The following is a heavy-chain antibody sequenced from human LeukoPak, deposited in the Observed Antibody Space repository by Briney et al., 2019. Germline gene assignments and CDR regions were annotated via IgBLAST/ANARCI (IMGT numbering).Heavy chain of an antibody. CDR1: GYTFTSYD. D-gene: IGHD2-8*01. J-gene: IGHJ3*02. Sequence: SVKLSCKASGYTFTSYDINWVRQATGQGLEWMGWMNPNSGNTGYAQKFQGRVTMTRNTSISKAYMELSSLRSEDTAVYYCARNGPSADDAFDIWGQGTMVTVSS. CDR2: MNPNSGNT. CDR3: ARNGPSADDAFDI. V-gene: IGHV1-8*01.